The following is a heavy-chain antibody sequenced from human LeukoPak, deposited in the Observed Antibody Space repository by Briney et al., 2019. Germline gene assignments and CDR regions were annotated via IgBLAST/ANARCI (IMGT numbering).Heavy chain of an antibody. J-gene: IGHJ6*01. CDR2: IYYTEST. V-gene: IGHV4-39*01. D-gene: IGHD2-8*01. Sequence: SETLSLTCTVSGDSISSRNYYWGWIRQPPGKGLEWIGSIYYTESTYYNPSLKSRVTISVDTSKNQFSLEVTSVTAADTAVYYCARANYDTNGNRRYYNYYGLDVWGQGTTVTVST. CDR3: ARANYDTNGNRRYYNYYGLDV. CDR1: GDSISSRNYY.